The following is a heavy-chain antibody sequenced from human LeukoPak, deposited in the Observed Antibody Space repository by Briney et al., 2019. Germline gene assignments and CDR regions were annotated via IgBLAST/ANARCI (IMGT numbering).Heavy chain of an antibody. J-gene: IGHJ5*02. CDR2: IIPILGIA. CDR1: GGTFSSYT. CDR3: AILQLPGEEIIHSSSSQLGYNWFDP. D-gene: IGHD6-13*01. V-gene: IGHV1-69*02. Sequence: SVKVSCKASGGTFSSYTISWVRQAPGQGLEWMGRIIPILGIANYAQKFQGRVTITADKSTSTAYMELSSLRSEDTAVYYCAILQLPGEEIIHSSSSQLGYNWFDPWGQGTLVTVSS.